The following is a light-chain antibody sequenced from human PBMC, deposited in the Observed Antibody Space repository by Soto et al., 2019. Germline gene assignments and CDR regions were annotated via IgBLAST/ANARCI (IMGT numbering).Light chain of an antibody. CDR2: KAS. Sequence: DIPMTQSPSTLSASVGDRVTITCRASQSVSTWLAWYQQKPGKAPKLLIPKASTLDNGVPSRFSGSGSGTDFTLTISSLQPDDFATYYCHQYHIYPVTFGGGTKVEIK. CDR1: QSVSTW. V-gene: IGKV1-5*03. J-gene: IGKJ4*02. CDR3: HQYHIYPVT.